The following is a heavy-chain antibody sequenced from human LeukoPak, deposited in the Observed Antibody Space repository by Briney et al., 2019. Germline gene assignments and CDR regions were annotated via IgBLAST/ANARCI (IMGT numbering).Heavy chain of an antibody. D-gene: IGHD2-15*01. CDR2: ISFDGSNI. CDR3: AKDRGGTNYYYMDV. J-gene: IGHJ6*03. Sequence: TGGSLRLSCAASGFIFSNYAMHWVRQAPGKGLDWVAVISFDGSNIYYADSVKGRFTIFRDNSKNTLYLQMNSLRAEDTAVYYCAKDRGGTNYYYMDVWGKGTTVTISS. V-gene: IGHV3-30*04. CDR1: GFIFSNYA.